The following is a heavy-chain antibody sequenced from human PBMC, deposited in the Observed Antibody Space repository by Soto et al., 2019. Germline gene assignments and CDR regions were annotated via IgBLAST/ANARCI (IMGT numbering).Heavy chain of an antibody. CDR2: IYPGYSDT. D-gene: IGHD6-19*01. CDR3: ATQPYSSGSDPGNSMAPSYFDY. CDR1: GYSFTNYW. J-gene: IGHJ4*02. Sequence: PGESLKISCKGSGYSFTNYWIGWVRQMPGKGLEWMGIIYPGYSDTRYSPSFQGQVTISADKSISTAYLQWSSLKASDTAIYYCATQPYSSGSDPGNSMAPSYFDYWGQGTLVTVSS. V-gene: IGHV5-51*01.